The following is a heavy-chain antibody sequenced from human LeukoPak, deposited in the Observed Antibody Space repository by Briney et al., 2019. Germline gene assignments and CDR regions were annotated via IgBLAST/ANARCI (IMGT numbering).Heavy chain of an antibody. Sequence: GGSLRPSCAAFGFTFSTFPMSWVRQAPGKGLEWVSAITGGGDKIYYADSVKGRFTISRDNSKNTLYLQMNTLRVEDRAVYYCAKENPVGGTNYFDYWGQGILVTVAS. D-gene: IGHD1-26*01. V-gene: IGHV3-23*01. J-gene: IGHJ4*02. CDR3: AKENPVGGTNYFDY. CDR1: GFTFSTFP. CDR2: ITGGGDKI.